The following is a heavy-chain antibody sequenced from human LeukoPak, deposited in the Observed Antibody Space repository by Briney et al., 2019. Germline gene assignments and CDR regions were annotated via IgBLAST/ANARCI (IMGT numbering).Heavy chain of an antibody. V-gene: IGHV6-1*01. Sequence: SQTLSLTCDISGDSVSSNSAAWNWIRRSPSRGLEWLGRTFYRSKWYNEFEVSLKSRLTIHADTSKNHFSLQLNSVTPEDTAVYYCARSGGTAIGNYERATFDYWGQGTLVTVSS. CDR2: TFYRSKWYN. D-gene: IGHD1-7*01. CDR3: ARSGGTAIGNYERATFDY. CDR1: GDSVSSNSAA. J-gene: IGHJ4*02.